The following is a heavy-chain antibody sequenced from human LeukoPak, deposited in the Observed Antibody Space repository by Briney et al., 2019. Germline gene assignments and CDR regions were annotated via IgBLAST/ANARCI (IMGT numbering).Heavy chain of an antibody. CDR3: ARLEAAAGTVDY. V-gene: IGHV4-59*01. J-gene: IGHJ4*02. Sequence: SETLSLTCTVSGGSISSYYWSWIRQHPGKGLEWIGYIYYSGSTNYNPSLKSRVTISVDTSKNQFSLKLSSVTAADTAAYYCARLEAAAGTVDYWGQGTLVTVSS. D-gene: IGHD6-13*01. CDR2: IYYSGST. CDR1: GGSISSYY.